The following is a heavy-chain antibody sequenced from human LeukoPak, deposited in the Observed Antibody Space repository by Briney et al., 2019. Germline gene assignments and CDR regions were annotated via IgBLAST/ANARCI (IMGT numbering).Heavy chain of an antibody. CDR1: GFTFSSYA. J-gene: IGHJ4*02. CDR3: AKSGSGYYTPRVDY. V-gene: IGHV3-23*01. D-gene: IGHD3-3*01. Sequence: GGTLRLSCAASGFTFSSYAMSWVRQAPGKGLEWVSAISGSGGSTYYADSVKGRFTISRDNSKNTLYLQMNSLRAEDTAVYYCAKSGSGYYTPRVDYWGQGTLVTVSS. CDR2: ISGSGGST.